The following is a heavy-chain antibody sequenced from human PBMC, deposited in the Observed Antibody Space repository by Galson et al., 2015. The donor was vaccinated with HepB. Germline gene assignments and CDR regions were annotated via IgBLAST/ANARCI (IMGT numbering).Heavy chain of an antibody. CDR1: GFTFSSYS. J-gene: IGHJ6*02. CDR3: AKDGAIVVVQEHYYGMDV. Sequence: SLRLSCAASGFTFSSYSMNWVRQAPGKGLEWVAVISYDGSNKYYADSVKGRFTISRDNSKNTLYLQMNSLRAEDTAVYYCAKDGAIVVVQEHYYGMDVWGQGTTVTVSS. CDR2: ISYDGSNK. V-gene: IGHV3-30*18. D-gene: IGHD2-2*01.